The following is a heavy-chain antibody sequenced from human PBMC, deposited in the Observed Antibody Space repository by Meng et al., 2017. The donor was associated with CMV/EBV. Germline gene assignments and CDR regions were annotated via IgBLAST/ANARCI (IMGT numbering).Heavy chain of an antibody. CDR1: CGSISSYY. J-gene: IGHJ4*02. CDR2: IDTSGST. V-gene: IGHV4-4*07. D-gene: IGHD3-22*01. CDR3: ARGGLYYYDSSGHFDY. Sequence: VPLQESVPGLVKPSETLSLPCTVSCGSISSYYWGWIGQPAGKGREWIGRIDTSGSTNYNPSLKSRVTMSVVTSKNQFSLKLSSVTAADTAVYYCARGGLYYYDSSGHFDYWGQGTLVTVSS.